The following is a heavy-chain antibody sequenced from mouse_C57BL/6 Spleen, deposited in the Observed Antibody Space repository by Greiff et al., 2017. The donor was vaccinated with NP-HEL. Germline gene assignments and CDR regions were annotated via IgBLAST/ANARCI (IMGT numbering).Heavy chain of an antibody. Sequence: EVMLVESGGGLVKPGGSLKLSCAASGFTFSDYGMHWVRQAPEKGLEWVAYISSGSSTIYYADTVKGRFTISRDNAKSTLFRQMTSLRSEDTAMYYCARDYEAMDYWGQGTSVTVSS. CDR3: ARDYEAMDY. J-gene: IGHJ4*01. CDR1: GFTFSDYG. CDR2: ISSGSSTI. V-gene: IGHV5-17*01.